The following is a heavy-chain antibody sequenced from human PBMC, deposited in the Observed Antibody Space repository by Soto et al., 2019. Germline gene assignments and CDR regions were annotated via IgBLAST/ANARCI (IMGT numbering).Heavy chain of an antibody. J-gene: IGHJ4*02. Sequence: ASVKVSCKASGYTFTSYGISWLRQSPGQGLEWMGWISAYNGNTNYAQKLQGRVTMTTDTSTSTAYMELRSLRSDDTAVYYCARDGMIQPTATNFDYWGQGTLVTVSS. D-gene: IGHD5-18*01. CDR3: ARDGMIQPTATNFDY. V-gene: IGHV1-18*04. CDR1: GYTFTSYG. CDR2: ISAYNGNT.